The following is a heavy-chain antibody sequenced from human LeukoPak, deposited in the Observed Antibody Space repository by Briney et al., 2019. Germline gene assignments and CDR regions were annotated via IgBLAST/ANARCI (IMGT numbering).Heavy chain of an antibody. J-gene: IGHJ4*02. D-gene: IGHD3-3*01. CDR2: ISSSSYI. V-gene: IGHV3-21*03. CDR1: GFTFSSHS. CDR3: ASVSWSGYYLIY. Sequence: GGSLRLSCAASGFTFSSHSMNWVRQAPGKGLEWVSSISSSSYIYYADSVKGRFTISRDNAKNSLYLQMNSLRAEDTAVYYCASVSWSGYYLIYWGQGTLVTVSS.